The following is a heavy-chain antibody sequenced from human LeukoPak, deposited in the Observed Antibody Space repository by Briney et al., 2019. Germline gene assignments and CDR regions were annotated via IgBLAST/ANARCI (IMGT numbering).Heavy chain of an antibody. D-gene: IGHD4-11*01. V-gene: IGHV3-48*03. CDR3: AREGYSSTFDY. CDR1: GFXFSVYE. Sequence: GGSLRLSCAASGFXFSVYEINWVRQAPGKGLEWVSYIGNSGSPIYYADSVKGRFTISRDNAKSSLYLQMNSLRAEDTAVYYCAREGYSSTFDYWGQGTLVTVSS. CDR2: IGNSGSPI. J-gene: IGHJ4*02.